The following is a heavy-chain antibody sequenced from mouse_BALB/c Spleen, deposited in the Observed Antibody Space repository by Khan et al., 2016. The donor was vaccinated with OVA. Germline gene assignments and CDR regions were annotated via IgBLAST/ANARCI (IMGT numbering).Heavy chain of an antibody. J-gene: IGHJ3*01. Sequence: EVELVESGGGLVKPGGSLKLSCAASGFTFSTYAMSWVRQTPEKRLEWVATISSVSTYTYYPDSVKGRFTISRDNAKNTLYLQMSSLRSEDTAMYYCARHNYVPFAFWGRGTLVTVSA. D-gene: IGHD1-1*01. CDR1: GFTFSTYA. CDR2: ISSVSTYT. CDR3: ARHNYVPFAF. V-gene: IGHV5-9-3*01.